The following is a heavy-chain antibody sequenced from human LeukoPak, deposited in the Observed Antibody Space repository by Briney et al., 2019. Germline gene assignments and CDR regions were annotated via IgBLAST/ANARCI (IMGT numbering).Heavy chain of an antibody. CDR3: SRESGAFSPFGY. J-gene: IGHJ4*02. D-gene: IGHD1-26*01. V-gene: IGHV4-4*02. Sequence: PSETLSLPCGVSGGSISSTNWWSWVRQPPGQGLEWIGEISLSGVTNYNPSLKSRVTMSLDRSKNHLSLTLTSVTAADTAVYYCSRESGAFSPFGYWGQGTLVTVSS. CDR2: ISLSGVT. CDR1: GGSISSTNW.